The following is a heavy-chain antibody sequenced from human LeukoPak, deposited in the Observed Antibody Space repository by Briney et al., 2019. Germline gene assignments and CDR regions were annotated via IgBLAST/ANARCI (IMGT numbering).Heavy chain of an antibody. CDR3: AKPPLYVGGHDPYYFDY. V-gene: IGHV3-30*18. D-gene: IGHD3-16*01. J-gene: IGHJ4*02. Sequence: GGSLRLSCAASGFTFSSYGMHWVRQAPGKGLEWVAVISYDGSNKYYADSVKGRFTISRDNSKNTLYLQMNSLRAEDTAVYYCAKPPLYVGGHDPYYFDYWGQGTLVTVSS. CDR1: GFTFSSYG. CDR2: ISYDGSNK.